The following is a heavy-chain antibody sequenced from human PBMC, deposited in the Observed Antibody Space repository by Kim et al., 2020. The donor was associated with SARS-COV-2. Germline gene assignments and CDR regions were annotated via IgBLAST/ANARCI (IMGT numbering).Heavy chain of an antibody. J-gene: IGHJ4*02. V-gene: IGHV3-21*01. Sequence: GGSLRLSCAASGFTFSSYSMNWVRQAPGKGLEWVSSISSSSSYIYYADSVKGRFTISRDNAKNSLYLQMNSLRAEDTAVYYCAREHDCSSTSCPFDYWGQGTLVTVSS. CDR3: AREHDCSSTSCPFDY. CDR1: GFTFSSYS. D-gene: IGHD2-2*01. CDR2: ISSSSSYI.